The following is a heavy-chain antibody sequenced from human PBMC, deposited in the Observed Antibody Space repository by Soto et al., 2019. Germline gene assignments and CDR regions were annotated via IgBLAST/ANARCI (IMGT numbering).Heavy chain of an antibody. CDR3: ARSHCSSTSCYETAEYFQH. V-gene: IGHV3-33*01. CDR1: GFTFSSYG. J-gene: IGHJ1*01. CDR2: IWYDGSNK. D-gene: IGHD2-2*01. Sequence: QVQLVESGGGVVQPGRSLRLSCAASGFTFSSYGMHWVRQAPGKGLEWVAVIWYDGSNKYYADSVKGRFTISRDNSKNTLYLQMNSLRAEDTAVYYCARSHCSSTSCYETAEYFQHWGQSTLVTVSS.